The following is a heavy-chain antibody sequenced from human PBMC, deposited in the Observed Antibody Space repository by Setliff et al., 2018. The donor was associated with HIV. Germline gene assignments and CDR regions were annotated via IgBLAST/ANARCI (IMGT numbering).Heavy chain of an antibody. D-gene: IGHD3-16*01. Sequence: SETLSLTCTVSGGSISSYYWSWIRQPPGKGLEWIGYIYTSGSTNYNPSLKSRVTIPVDTSKNQFSLKLSSVTAADTAVYYCARRTLITGYDYWGQGTLVTVSS. J-gene: IGHJ4*02. V-gene: IGHV4-4*08. CDR3: ARRTLITGYDY. CDR2: IYTSGST. CDR1: GGSISSYY.